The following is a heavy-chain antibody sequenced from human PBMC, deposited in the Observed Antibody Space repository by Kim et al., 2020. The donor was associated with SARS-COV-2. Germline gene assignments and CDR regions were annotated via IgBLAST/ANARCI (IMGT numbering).Heavy chain of an antibody. J-gene: IGHJ3*02. CDR3: ARDGRRTPYSPGAFDI. Sequence: DSVGGRFTLSRDIAKNTLYLQRNGLTAEDTAVYYCARDGRRTPYSPGAFDIWGQGTMVTVS. V-gene: IGHV3-74*01. D-gene: IGHD2-21*01.